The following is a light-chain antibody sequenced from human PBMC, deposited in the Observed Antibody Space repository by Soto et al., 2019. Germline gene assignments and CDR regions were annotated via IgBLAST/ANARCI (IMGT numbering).Light chain of an antibody. CDR3: QQSYSTPLP. Sequence: DIQMTQSPSSLSASVGDRVTVTCRASQTIKNYLHWYQQKPGKAPNFLIYAASSLQSGVPSRFSGSGSGTDFTLTISSLQPEDFETYYCQQSYSTPLPLGQGTKVDSK. CDR2: AAS. J-gene: IGKJ1*01. V-gene: IGKV1-39*01. CDR1: QTIKNY.